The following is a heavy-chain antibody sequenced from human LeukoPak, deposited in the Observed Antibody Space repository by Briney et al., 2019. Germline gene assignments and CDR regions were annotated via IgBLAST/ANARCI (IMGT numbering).Heavy chain of an antibody. CDR1: GYTFTSYG. D-gene: IGHD2-2*01. CDR2: ISGYNGNT. CDR3: ARGRDIVVVPAAELDY. Sequence: GASVKVSCKASGYTFTSYGLSWVRQAPGQGIEWMGWISGYNGNTNFAQNLQGRVTMTTDTSTSTAYMELRSLRSDDTAVYYCARGRDIVVVPAAELDYWGQGTLVTVSS. J-gene: IGHJ4*02. V-gene: IGHV1-18*01.